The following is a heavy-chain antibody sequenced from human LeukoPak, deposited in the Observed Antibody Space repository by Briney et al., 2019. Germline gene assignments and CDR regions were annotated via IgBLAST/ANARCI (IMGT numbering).Heavy chain of an antibody. CDR3: ARGIRYFDWHEDNDAFDI. Sequence: NPSETLSLTCTVSGGSISSSSYYWGWIRQPPGKGLEWIGSIYYSGSTYYNPSLKSRVTISVDTSKNQFSLKLSSVTAADTAVYYCARGIRYFDWHEDNDAFDIWGQGTMVTVSS. J-gene: IGHJ3*02. V-gene: IGHV4-39*01. CDR2: IYYSGST. CDR1: GGSISSSSYY. D-gene: IGHD3-9*01.